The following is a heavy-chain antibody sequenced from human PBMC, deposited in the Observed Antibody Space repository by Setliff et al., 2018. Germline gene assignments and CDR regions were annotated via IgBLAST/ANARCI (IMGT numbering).Heavy chain of an antibody. CDR3: ARDDPNPYDVSGYSVGYFDY. Sequence: SETLSLTCSVSGGSISSGGFYWIWIRQSAGRGLEWIGHFHTGGATDYNLSLKSRVTIPLESSKNQFSLRLSSVTAADAAVYFCARDDPNPYDVSGYSVGYFDYWGLGTPVTVSS. CDR2: FHTGGAT. CDR1: GGSISSGGFY. D-gene: IGHD3-22*01. J-gene: IGHJ4*02. V-gene: IGHV4-61*09.